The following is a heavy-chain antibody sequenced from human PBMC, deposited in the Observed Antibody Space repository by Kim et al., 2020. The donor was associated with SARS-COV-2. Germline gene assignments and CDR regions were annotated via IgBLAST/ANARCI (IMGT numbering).Heavy chain of an antibody. CDR1: GGSISSYY. Sequence: SETLSLTCTVSGGSISSYYWSWIRQPPGKGLEWIGYIYYSGSTNYNPSLKSRVTISVDTSKNQFSLKLSSVTAADTAVYYCARAGYSSSWHSATGPKKNNWFDPWGQGTLVTVSS. D-gene: IGHD6-13*01. CDR3: ARAGYSSSWHSATGPKKNNWFDP. CDR2: IYYSGST. V-gene: IGHV4-59*13. J-gene: IGHJ5*02.